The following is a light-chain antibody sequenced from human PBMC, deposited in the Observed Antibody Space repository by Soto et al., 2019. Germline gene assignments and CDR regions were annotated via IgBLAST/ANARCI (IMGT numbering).Light chain of an antibody. CDR3: MGALQSPPT. Sequence: DIVMTQSPVSLPVTPGEPASISCRSSQSLLHSNGYNYLDWYLQKPGQSPQLLIYLGSNRASGVPGRFSASASGTDFTLTISRVEAEDVGVYYYMGALQSPPTFGQGTRVEIK. CDR1: QSLLHSNGYNY. CDR2: LGS. J-gene: IGKJ1*01. V-gene: IGKV2-28*01.